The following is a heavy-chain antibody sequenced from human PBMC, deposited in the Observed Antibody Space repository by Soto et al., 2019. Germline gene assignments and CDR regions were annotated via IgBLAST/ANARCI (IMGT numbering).Heavy chain of an antibody. CDR1: GGSFSGYY. CDR3: VRLIGNSWLDS. V-gene: IGHV4-34*01. D-gene: IGHD2-8*01. CDR2: INHSGST. Sequence: SETLSLTCAVYGGSFSGYYWSWIRQPPGKGLEWIGEINHSGSTNYNPSLKSRVTISVDTSNNQFSLQLNSVTPDDTAVYYCVRLIGNSWLDSWGRGTLVTVSS. J-gene: IGHJ5*01.